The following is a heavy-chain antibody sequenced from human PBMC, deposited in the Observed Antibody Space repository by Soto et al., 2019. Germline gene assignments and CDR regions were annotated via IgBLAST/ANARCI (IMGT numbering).Heavy chain of an antibody. CDR3: ARDRDVGQIQWYFDL. CDR2: IWYDGSNK. V-gene: IGHV3-33*01. D-gene: IGHD1-26*01. Sequence: QVQLVESGGGVVQPGRSLRLSCAASGFTFSSYGMHWVRQAPGKGLEWVAVIWYDGSNKYYADSVKGRFTISRDNSKNALYLQMNSLRAEDTAVYYCARDRDVGQIQWYFDLWGRGTLVTVSS. CDR1: GFTFSSYG. J-gene: IGHJ2*01.